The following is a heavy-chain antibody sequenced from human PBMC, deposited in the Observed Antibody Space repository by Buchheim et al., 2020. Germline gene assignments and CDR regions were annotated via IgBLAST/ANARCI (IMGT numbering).Heavy chain of an antibody. J-gene: IGHJ4*02. CDR2: IHWNDDK. V-gene: IGHV2-5*01. D-gene: IGHD6-13*01. CDR1: GFSLSTSAVG. Sequence: QITLEESGPTLVKPTQTLTLTCTFSGFSLSTSAVGVGWIRQPPGKALEWLALIHWNDDKRYSASLKRRLTTTKGTSKNQVVLTMNKMDSVDTATYYCARHWSTAWYNWGQGTL. CDR3: ARHWSTAWYN.